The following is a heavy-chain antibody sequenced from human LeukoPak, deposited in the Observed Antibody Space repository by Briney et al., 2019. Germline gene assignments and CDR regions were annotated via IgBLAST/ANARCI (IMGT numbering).Heavy chain of an antibody. Sequence: ASVKVSCKTSGYIFIDYEISWVRQAPGQGLEWMGRIIPIFGTANYAQKFQGRVTITTDESTSAAYMELSSLRSEDTAVYYCTRDPNLRQMEPISDAFDIWGQGTMVTVSS. J-gene: IGHJ3*02. CDR1: GYIFIDYE. V-gene: IGHV1-69*05. CDR3: TRDPNLRQMEPISDAFDI. CDR2: IIPIFGTA. D-gene: IGHD5-24*01.